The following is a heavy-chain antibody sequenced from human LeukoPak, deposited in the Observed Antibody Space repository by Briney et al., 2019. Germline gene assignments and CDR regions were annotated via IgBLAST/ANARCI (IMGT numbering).Heavy chain of an antibody. CDR3: AASTVTPTSGWFDP. J-gene: IGHJ5*02. CDR1: GGSISSYY. V-gene: IGHV4-59*01. Sequence: SETLSLTCTVSGGSISSYYWSWIRQPPGKGLEWIGYIYYRGSTNYNPSLKSRVTISVDTSKNQFSLKLSSVTAADTAVYYCAASTVTPTSGWFDPWGQGTLVTVSS. D-gene: IGHD4-17*01. CDR2: IYYRGST.